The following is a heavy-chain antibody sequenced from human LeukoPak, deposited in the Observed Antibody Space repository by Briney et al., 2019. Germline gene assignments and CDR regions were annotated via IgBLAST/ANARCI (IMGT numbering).Heavy chain of an antibody. CDR3: AIPTGWSLPGGLYI. CDR1: GYTFTAYY. J-gene: IGHJ3*02. CDR2: IKPNSGGT. V-gene: IGHV1-2*02. D-gene: IGHD2-8*02. Sequence: ASVKVSCKASGYTFTAYYIHWVRQAPGQGLEWMGWIKPNSGGTNYAQKFQGRVTMTRDTSISTAYMELSSLRSDDTAVYYCAIPTGWSLPGGLYIWYRGTVVTVSS.